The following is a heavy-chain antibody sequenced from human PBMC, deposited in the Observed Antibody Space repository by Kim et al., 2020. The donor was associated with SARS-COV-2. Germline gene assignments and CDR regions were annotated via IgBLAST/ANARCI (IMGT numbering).Heavy chain of an antibody. CDR2: NT. D-gene: IGHD2-15*01. CDR3: ARDRVARLDY. J-gene: IGHJ4*02. V-gene: IGHV1-18*01. Sequence: NTNYAQKLQGRVTMTTDTSTSTAYMELRSLRSDDTAVYYCARDRVARLDYWGQGTLVTVSS.